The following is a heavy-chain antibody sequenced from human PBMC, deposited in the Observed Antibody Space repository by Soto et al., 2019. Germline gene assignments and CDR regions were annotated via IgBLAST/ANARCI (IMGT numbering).Heavy chain of an antibody. CDR3: ARGARPKMRYFDL. J-gene: IGHJ2*01. V-gene: IGHV4-34*01. D-gene: IGHD6-6*01. CDR1: GGSFSGYY. CDR2: INHSGST. Sequence: QVQLQQWGAGLLKPSETLSLTCAVYGGSFSGYYWSWIRQPPGEGLEWIGEINHSGSTNYNPSLKSRVTISVDTSKNKFSLKLSSVTAADTAVYYCARGARPKMRYFDLWGRGTLVTVSS.